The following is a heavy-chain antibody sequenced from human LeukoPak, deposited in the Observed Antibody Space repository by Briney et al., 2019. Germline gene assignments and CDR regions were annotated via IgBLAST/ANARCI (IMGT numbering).Heavy chain of an antibody. Sequence: SETLSLTCTVSGGSISSSSYYWGWIRQPPGKGLEWIGSIYYSGSTYYNPSLKSRVTISVDTSKNQFSLKLSSVTAADTAVYYCARKERYPYYYGSGSYYGYWGQGTLVTVSS. V-gene: IGHV4-39*07. J-gene: IGHJ4*02. CDR1: GGSISSSSYY. CDR2: IYYSGST. CDR3: ARKERYPYYYGSGSYYGY. D-gene: IGHD3-10*01.